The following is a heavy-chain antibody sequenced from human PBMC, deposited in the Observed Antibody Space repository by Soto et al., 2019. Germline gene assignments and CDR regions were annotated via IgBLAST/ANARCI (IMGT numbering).Heavy chain of an antibody. Sequence: SETLSLTCAVYGGSFSGYYWSWIRQPPGKGLEWIGEINHSGSTNYNPSLKSRVTISVDTSKNQFSLKLSSVTAADTAVYYCARGESSGWYWFDPWGQGTLVTVSS. V-gene: IGHV4-34*01. D-gene: IGHD6-19*01. CDR2: INHSGST. J-gene: IGHJ5*02. CDR3: ARGESSGWYWFDP. CDR1: GGSFSGYY.